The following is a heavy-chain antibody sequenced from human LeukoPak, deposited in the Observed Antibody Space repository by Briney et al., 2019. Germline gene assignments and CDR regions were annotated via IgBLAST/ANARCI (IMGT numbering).Heavy chain of an antibody. D-gene: IGHD1-1*01. V-gene: IGHV5-51*01. CDR1: GYSFTSYW. Sequence: ESLKTSCQGSGYSFTSYWIGWVRQMPGKGVEWVGIIYPGDSDTRYSPSFQGQVTISADKSISTAYLQGSSRKASDTGMYFCARRVRYYGMDVWGQGTTVTVSS. J-gene: IGHJ6*01. CDR3: ARRVRYYGMDV. CDR2: IYPGDSDT.